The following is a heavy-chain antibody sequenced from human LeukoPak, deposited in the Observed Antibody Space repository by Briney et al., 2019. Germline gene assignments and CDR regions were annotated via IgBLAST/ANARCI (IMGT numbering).Heavy chain of an antibody. D-gene: IGHD2-21*02. CDR2: INYSGST. CDR3: ARDHIVVVTAIPADAFDI. CDR1: GGSFSGYY. Sequence: WETLSLTCAVYGGSFSGYYWSWIRQAPGKGREWIGEINYSGSTNYNPYLKSRVTISVDTSKNQFSPKLSSVTAADTAVYYCARDHIVVVTAIPADAFDIWGQGTMVTVSS. J-gene: IGHJ3*02. V-gene: IGHV4-34*01.